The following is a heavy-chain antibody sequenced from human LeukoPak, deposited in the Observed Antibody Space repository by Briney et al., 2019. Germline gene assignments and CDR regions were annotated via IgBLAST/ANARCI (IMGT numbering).Heavy chain of an antibody. CDR2: IIPIFGTA. CDR1: GGTFSSYA. J-gene: IGHJ5*02. D-gene: IGHD4-11*01. CDR3: ARGVYSSLNFLAT. V-gene: IGHV1-69*05. Sequence: GASVKASCKASGGTFSSYAISWVRQAPGQGLEWMGGIIPIFGTANYAQKFQGRVTITTDESTSTAYMELSSLRSEDTAVYYCARGVYSSLNFLATWGQGTLVTVSS.